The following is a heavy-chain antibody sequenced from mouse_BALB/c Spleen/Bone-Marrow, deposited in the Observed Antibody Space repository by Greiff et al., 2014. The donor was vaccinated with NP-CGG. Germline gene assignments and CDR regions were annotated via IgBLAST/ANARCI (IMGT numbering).Heavy chain of an antibody. CDR2: INPSNGRA. V-gene: IGHV1S81*02. J-gene: IGHJ1*01. D-gene: IGHD1-1*01. CDR1: GYTFTNYW. Sequence: VQGVESGAEVVKPGASVRLSCKTSGYTFTNYWMHWVKQRPGQGLEWIGDINPSNGRATYSEKFKSKATLTVDTSSSTAYMQLSSLTSEDSAVYYCARYYNYYFDVWGAGTTVTVSS. CDR3: ARYYNYYFDV.